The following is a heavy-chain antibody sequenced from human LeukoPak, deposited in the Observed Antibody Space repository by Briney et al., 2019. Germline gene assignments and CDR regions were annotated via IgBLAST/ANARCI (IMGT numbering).Heavy chain of an antibody. CDR2: ISAYNGNT. V-gene: IGHV1-18*01. J-gene: IGHJ6*03. CDR3: ARVESYCSSTSCYMGYYYYYMDV. D-gene: IGHD2-2*02. Sequence: ASVKVSCKASSYTFTSYGISWVRQAPGQGLEWMGWISAYNGNTNYAQKLQGRVTMTTDTSTSTAYMELRSLRSDDTAVYYCARVESYCSSTSCYMGYYYYYMDVWGKGTTVTVSS. CDR1: SYTFTSYG.